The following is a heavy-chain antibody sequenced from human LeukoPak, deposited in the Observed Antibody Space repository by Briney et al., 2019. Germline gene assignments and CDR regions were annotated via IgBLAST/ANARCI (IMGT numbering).Heavy chain of an antibody. J-gene: IGHJ4*02. Sequence: GGSLRLSCAASGFTFDDYAMHWVRQAPGKGLEWVSSISSSSSYIYYADSVKGRFTISRDNAKNSLYLQMNSLRAEDTAVYYCARRRNSYDSSNPVDYWGQGTLVTVSS. CDR2: ISSSSSYI. CDR3: ARRRNSYDSSNPVDY. D-gene: IGHD3-22*01. V-gene: IGHV3-21*01. CDR1: GFTFDDYA.